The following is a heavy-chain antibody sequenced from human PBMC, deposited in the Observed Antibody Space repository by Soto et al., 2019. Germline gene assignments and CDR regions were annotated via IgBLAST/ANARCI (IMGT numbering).Heavy chain of an antibody. D-gene: IGHD2-15*01. CDR3: ARGVSAVVDY. J-gene: IGHJ4*02. V-gene: IGHV1-8*01. Sequence: QVQLVQSGAEVREPVASVKVSCKASGYSFTSLDINWVRQTAGQGLEWMGWMQPSTGRTGYAQKFQGRVTMARDTAINAAYMELTTLTSDDTAFYYCARGVSAVVDYWCQGTLVTVSS. CDR2: MQPSTGRT. CDR1: GYSFTSLD.